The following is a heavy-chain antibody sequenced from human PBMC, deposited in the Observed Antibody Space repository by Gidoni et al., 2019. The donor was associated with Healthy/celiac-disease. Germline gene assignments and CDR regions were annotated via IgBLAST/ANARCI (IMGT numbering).Heavy chain of an antibody. CDR2: ISGSGGST. CDR3: AKDTEPNIAVAGNFDY. CDR1: GFTFSSYA. Sequence: EVQLLESGGGLVQPGGSLRLSCAASGFTFSSYAMSWVRQAPGKGLEWVSAISGSGGSTYYADSVKGRFTISRDNSKNTLYLQMNSLRAEDTAVYYCAKDTEPNIAVAGNFDYWGQGTLVTVSS. D-gene: IGHD6-19*01. V-gene: IGHV3-23*01. J-gene: IGHJ4*02.